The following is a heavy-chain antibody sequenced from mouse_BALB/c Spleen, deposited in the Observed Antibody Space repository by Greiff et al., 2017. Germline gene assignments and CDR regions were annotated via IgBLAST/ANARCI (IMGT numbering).Heavy chain of an antibody. Sequence: DVKVVESGGGLVQPGGSLKLSCEASGFTFSSYGMSWVRQTPDKRLELVATINSNGGSTYYPDSVKGRFTISRDNAKNTLYLQMSSMKSEDTAMYYCEKTLHYCGIDYWGQGTSLTVSS. D-gene: IGHD1-2*01. V-gene: IGHV5-6-3*01. CDR2: INSNGGST. CDR1: GFTFSSYG. CDR3: EKTLHYCGIDY. J-gene: IGHJ2*02.